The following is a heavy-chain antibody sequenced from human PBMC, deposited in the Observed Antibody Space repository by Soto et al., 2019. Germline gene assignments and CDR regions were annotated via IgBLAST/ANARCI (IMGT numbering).Heavy chain of an antibody. V-gene: IGHV3-15*01. CDR1: GFTFSNAW. CDR2: IKSKTDGGTT. Sequence: GGSLRLSCAASGFTFSNAWMSWVRQAPGKGLEWVGRIKSKTDGGTTDYAAPVEGRFTISRDDSKNTLYLQMNSLKTEDTAVYYCTTGIHTVTRYYYYYYGMDVWGQGTTVTVSS. CDR3: TTGIHTVTRYYYYYYGMDV. D-gene: IGHD4-17*01. J-gene: IGHJ6*02.